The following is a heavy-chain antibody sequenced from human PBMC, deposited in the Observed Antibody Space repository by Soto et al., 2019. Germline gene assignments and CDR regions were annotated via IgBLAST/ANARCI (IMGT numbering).Heavy chain of an antibody. V-gene: IGHV4-59*01. CDR1: GGSISSYY. Sequence: SETLSLTCTVSGGSISSYYWSWIRQPPGKGLEWIGYIYYSGSTNYNPSLKSRVTISVDTSKNQFSLKLSSVTAADTAVYYCAAYYYDSSGYYSLDAFDIWGQGTMVTVSS. CDR3: AAYYYDSSGYYSLDAFDI. J-gene: IGHJ3*02. D-gene: IGHD3-22*01. CDR2: IYYSGST.